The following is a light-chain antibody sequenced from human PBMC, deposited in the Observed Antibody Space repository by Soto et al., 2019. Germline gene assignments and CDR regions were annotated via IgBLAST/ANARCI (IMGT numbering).Light chain of an antibody. CDR2: DVS. CDR1: SSDIGRYNY. J-gene: IGLJ2*01. Sequence: QSVLTQPASVSGSPGQSITISCTGTSSDIGRYNYVSWYQHSPGKAPKLIIYDVSDRPSGVSNRFSGSKSGTTASLTISGLQAEDEADYYCGSHTSSDTMIFGGGIKLTVL. CDR3: GSHTSSDTMI. V-gene: IGLV2-14*03.